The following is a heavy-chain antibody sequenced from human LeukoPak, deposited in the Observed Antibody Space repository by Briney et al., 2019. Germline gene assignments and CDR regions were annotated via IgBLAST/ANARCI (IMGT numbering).Heavy chain of an antibody. CDR2: ISGSGVGT. Sequence: PGGSLRLSCAASGFTFSRTAMSWVRQAPGKGLEWVATISGSGVGTYYAASVKGRFNIPRDNSKNTLYLQMNSLRTEDTAIYYCAKDANYLRSGSFFIPFDYWGQGTLVTVYS. J-gene: IGHJ4*02. D-gene: IGHD4/OR15-4a*01. CDR3: AKDANYLRSGSFFIPFDY. CDR1: GFTFSRTA. V-gene: IGHV3-23*01.